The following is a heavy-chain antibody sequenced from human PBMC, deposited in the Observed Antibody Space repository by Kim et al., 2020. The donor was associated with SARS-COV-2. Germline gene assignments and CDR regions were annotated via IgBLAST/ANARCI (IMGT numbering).Heavy chain of an antibody. V-gene: IGHV3-23*01. CDR2: ISGSGGST. CDR3: AKCLYYYDSSAPWGGYYFDY. D-gene: IGHD3-22*01. J-gene: IGHJ4*02. CDR1: GFTFSSYA. Sequence: GGSLRLSCAASGFTFSSYAMSWVRQAPGKGLEWVSAISGSGGSTYYADSVKGRFTISRDNSKNTLYLQMNSLRAEDTAVYYCAKCLYYYDSSAPWGGYYFDYWGQGTLVTVSS.